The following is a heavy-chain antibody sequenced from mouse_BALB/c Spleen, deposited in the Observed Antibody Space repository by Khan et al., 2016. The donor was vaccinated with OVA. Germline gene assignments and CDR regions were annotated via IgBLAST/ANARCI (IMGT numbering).Heavy chain of an antibody. Sequence: QAQLKESGLGLVAPSQSLSITCTISGFSLTNYGVHWVRQPPGKGLEWLVVIWSDGSTRYTSALKSRLTISKDNSKSQVFLKMNSLQTDDTAMYFCARQPYYHYNVMDYWGQGTSVTVSS. CDR2: IWSDGST. CDR3: ARQPYYHYNVMDY. J-gene: IGHJ4*01. D-gene: IGHD2-10*01. V-gene: IGHV2-6-1*01. CDR1: GFSLTNYG.